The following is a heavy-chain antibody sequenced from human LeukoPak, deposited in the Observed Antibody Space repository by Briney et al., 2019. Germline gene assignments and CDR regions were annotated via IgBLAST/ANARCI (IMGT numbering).Heavy chain of an antibody. CDR3: AEYSSSSGALGH. V-gene: IGHV3-21*01. CDR2: ISRSSSYI. CDR1: GFTFSSYS. J-gene: IGHJ4*02. Sequence: GGSLRLSCAASGFTFSSYSMNWVRQAPGKGLEWVSSISRSSSYIYYADSVKGRFTISRDNAKNSLYLQMNSLRAEDTAVYYCAEYSSSSGALGHWGQGTLVTVSS. D-gene: IGHD6-6*01.